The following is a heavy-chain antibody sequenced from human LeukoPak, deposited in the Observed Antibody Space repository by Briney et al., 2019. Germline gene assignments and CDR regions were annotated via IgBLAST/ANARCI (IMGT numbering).Heavy chain of an antibody. V-gene: IGHV3-15*01. D-gene: IGHD2-2*01. Sequence: GESLRLSCAGSGFTFSNAWMNWVRQAPGKGLEWLGRIKSKPDGGTTDYAAPVKGRFTISRDDSKNTVYLQMNSLRAEDTAVYYCARVGPDPPVPYWYFDLWGRGTLVTVSS. CDR2: IKSKPDGGTT. J-gene: IGHJ2*01. CDR1: GFTFSNAW. CDR3: ARVGPDPPVPYWYFDL.